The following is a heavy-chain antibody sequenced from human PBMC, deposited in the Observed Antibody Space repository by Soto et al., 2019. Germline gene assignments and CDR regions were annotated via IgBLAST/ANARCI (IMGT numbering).Heavy chain of an antibody. CDR2: ITGGGGGT. J-gene: IGHJ4*02. CDR1: GLTFSSSA. CDR3: AKGSGSDRPYFFDC. D-gene: IGHD2-21*02. Sequence: GGSLRLSCAASGLTFSSSAMSWVRRASGEGLEWVSAITGGGGGTYYADSVKGRFTISRDNSKNTLFLQMSSLRAEDTAVYYCAKGSGSDRPYFFDCWGQGTLVTVSS. V-gene: IGHV3-23*01.